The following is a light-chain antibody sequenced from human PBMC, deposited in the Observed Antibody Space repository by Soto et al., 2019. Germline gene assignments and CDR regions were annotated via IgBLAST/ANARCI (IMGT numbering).Light chain of an antibody. CDR2: DAS. Sequence: PGQRATLSCRASQSISTYLAWYQVKPGQAPRLLIYDASSRATGVPARFSGSGSGTDFTLTISRLEPEDFAVYYCQQYGSSVWTFGQGTKVDIK. V-gene: IGKV3-20*01. CDR1: QSISTY. CDR3: QQYGSSVWT. J-gene: IGKJ1*01.